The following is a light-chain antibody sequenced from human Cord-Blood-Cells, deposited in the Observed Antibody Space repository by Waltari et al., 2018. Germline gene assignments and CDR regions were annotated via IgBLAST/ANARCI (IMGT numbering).Light chain of an antibody. J-gene: IGLJ3*02. Sequence: QSVLTQPPSASGTPGQRVTISCSGSSSNIGSNYVYWYQQHPGTAPKLRIYRNNQRPSGVPDRFSGSKSGTSASLAISGLRSEDEADYYCAAWDDSLSGWVFGGGTKLTVL. V-gene: IGLV1-47*01. CDR1: SSNIGSNY. CDR2: RNN. CDR3: AAWDDSLSGWV.